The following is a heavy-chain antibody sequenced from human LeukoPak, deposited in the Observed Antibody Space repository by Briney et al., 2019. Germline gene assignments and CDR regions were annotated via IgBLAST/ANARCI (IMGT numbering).Heavy chain of an antibody. D-gene: IGHD4-23*01. J-gene: IGHJ4*02. V-gene: IGHV3-30*18. CDR2: ISYDGSNK. CDR3: AKDLTDYVGDY. CDR1: GFTFSSYV. Sequence: GGSLRLSCAASGFTFSSYVMHWVRQAPGKGLEWVAVISYDGSNKYYADSVKGRFTISRDNSKNTLYLQMNSLRAEDTAVYYCAKDLTDYVGDYWGQGTLVTVSS.